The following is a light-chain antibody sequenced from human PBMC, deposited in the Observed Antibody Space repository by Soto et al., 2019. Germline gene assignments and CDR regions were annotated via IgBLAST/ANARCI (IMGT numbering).Light chain of an antibody. Sequence: QSALTQPASVSGSPGQSITLSCTGTSRDVGGYNYVSWYQQHPGKAPKLILYEVSNRPSGVSNRFSGSKSGNTASLTISGLQAEDEADYYCSSYTGSNTPVFGGGTKVTVL. CDR1: SRDVGGYNY. CDR3: SSYTGSNTPV. CDR2: EVS. J-gene: IGLJ2*01. V-gene: IGLV2-14*01.